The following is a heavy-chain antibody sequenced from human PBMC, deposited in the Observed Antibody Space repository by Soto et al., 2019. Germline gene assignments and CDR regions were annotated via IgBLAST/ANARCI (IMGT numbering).Heavy chain of an antibody. CDR2: ISYDGSNK. CDR1: GFTFSSYA. D-gene: IGHD5-18*01. CDR3: ATGGYSHEDDYYFDY. J-gene: IGHJ4*02. V-gene: IGHV3-30-3*01. Sequence: PGGSLRLSCAASGFTFSSYAMHWVRQAPGKGLEWVAVISYDGSNKYYADSVKGRFTISRDNSKNTLYLQMNSLRAEDTAVYYCATGGYSHEDDYYFDYWGQGTLVTVSS.